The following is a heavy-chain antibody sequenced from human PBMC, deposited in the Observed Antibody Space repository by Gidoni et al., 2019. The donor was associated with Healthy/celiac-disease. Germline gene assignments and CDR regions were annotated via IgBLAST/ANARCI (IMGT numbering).Heavy chain of an antibody. CDR3: AKAQWELLQANAFDI. Sequence: EVQLVESGGGLVQPGRSLRLSCAASGFTFDDYAMHWVRQAPGKGLEWVSGISWNSGSIGYADSVKGRFTISRDNAKNSLYLQMNSLRAEDTALYYCAKAQWELLQANAFDIWGQGTMVTVSS. D-gene: IGHD1-26*01. CDR2: ISWNSGSI. J-gene: IGHJ3*02. V-gene: IGHV3-9*01. CDR1: GFTFDDYA.